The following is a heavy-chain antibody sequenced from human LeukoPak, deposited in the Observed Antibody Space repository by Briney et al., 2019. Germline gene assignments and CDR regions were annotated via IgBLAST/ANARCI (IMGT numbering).Heavy chain of an antibody. V-gene: IGHV3-74*01. J-gene: IGHJ4*02. CDR2: ISDHGSIT. Sequence: SGGSLRLSCAASGFTLSNYWMHWVRQAPGKGLVWVSRISDHGSITNFADSVKGRFTISRDTAKNTLYLEMNSLRAEDTAVYYCARDLSGYYDYWGQGTLVTVSS. D-gene: IGHD3-10*01. CDR1: GFTLSNYW. CDR3: ARDLSGYYDY.